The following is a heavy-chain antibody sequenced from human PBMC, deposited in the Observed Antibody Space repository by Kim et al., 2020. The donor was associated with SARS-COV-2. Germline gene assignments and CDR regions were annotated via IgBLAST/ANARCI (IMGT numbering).Heavy chain of an antibody. CDR3: ARDRVSYYDIWSGPVPSSNGMDV. D-gene: IGHD3-3*01. CDR2: LAYDGSSK. Sequence: GGSLRLSCVGSGFSFSRYAMHWVRQAPGKGLDWVARLAYDGSSKDYADSVKGRFTISRDNFNDTLYLQMNSLRAEDTGLYYCARDRVSYYDIWSGPVPSSNGMDVWGQGTTVTVSS. CDR1: GFSFSRYA. V-gene: IGHV3-30-3*01. J-gene: IGHJ6*02.